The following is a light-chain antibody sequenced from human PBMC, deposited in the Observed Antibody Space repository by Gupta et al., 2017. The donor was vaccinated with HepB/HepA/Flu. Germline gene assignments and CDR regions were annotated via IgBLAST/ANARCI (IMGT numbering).Light chain of an antibody. CDR3: QQDQSFPLT. J-gene: IGKJ4*01. CDR2: KAS. Sequence: DIQMSQSPSTPSASVGDRVTITCRASQAIGNWLAWYQQKPGKDPNLLIYKASSLQSGVPSRFSGSGSGTEFTLTISSLQPDDFATYYCQQDQSFPLTFGGGTKVELK. CDR1: QAIGNW. V-gene: IGKV1-5*03.